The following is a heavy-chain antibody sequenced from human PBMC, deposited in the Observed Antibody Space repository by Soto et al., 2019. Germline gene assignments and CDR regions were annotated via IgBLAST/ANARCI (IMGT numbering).Heavy chain of an antibody. V-gene: IGHV3-23*01. Sequence: GGSLRLSWAASGFPFSKYAMSWVGPAPGKGLEWVSAISGSGGSTYYADSVKGRFTISRDNSKNTLYLQMNSLRAEDTAVYYCAKDQQLVPLYWFDPWGQGTLVTVSS. J-gene: IGHJ5*02. CDR3: AKDQQLVPLYWFDP. CDR1: GFPFSKYA. D-gene: IGHD6-13*01. CDR2: ISGSGGST.